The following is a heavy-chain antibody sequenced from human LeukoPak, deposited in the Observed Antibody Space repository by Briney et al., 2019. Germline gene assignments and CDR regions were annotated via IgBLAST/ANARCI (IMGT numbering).Heavy chain of an antibody. D-gene: IGHD3-22*01. J-gene: IGHJ4*02. CDR1: GYSFTSYW. CDR2: IYPGDSDT. V-gene: IGHV5-51*01. CDR3: ARQKPQNSYDSSGYVLDY. Sequence: GESLKISCKGSGYSFTSYWSGWGRQMPGKGLEWMGIIYPGDSDTRYSPSFQGQVTISADKSSSTAYLQWSSLKASDTAMYYCARQKPQNSYDSSGYVLDYWGQGTLVTVSS.